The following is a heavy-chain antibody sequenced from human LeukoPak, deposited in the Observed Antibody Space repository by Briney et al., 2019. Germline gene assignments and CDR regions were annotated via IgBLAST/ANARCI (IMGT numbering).Heavy chain of an antibody. CDR1: GYSISSGYY. CDR2: IYHCGST. V-gene: IGHV4-38-2*01. J-gene: IGHJ4*02. D-gene: IGHD3-10*01. Sequence: SETLSLTCAVSGYSISSGYYWGWIRQPPGKGLEWIGSIYHCGSTYYNPSLKSRVTISVDTSKNQFSLKLSSVTAADTAVYYCASSMVRGATIDYWGQGTLVTVSS. CDR3: ASSMVRGATIDY.